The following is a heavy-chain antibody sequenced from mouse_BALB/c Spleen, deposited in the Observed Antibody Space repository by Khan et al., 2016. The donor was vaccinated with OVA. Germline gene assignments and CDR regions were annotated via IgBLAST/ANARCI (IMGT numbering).Heavy chain of an antibody. Sequence: EVQLQESGPGLVKPSQSLSLTCTVTGYSITSGYAWNWIRQFPGNKLEWMGYISYSGVTSYTPSLKSRISITRDTSKNQFFLQLNSVTTEDTATYDCARGNYYGYDFDCWGQGTTLTVSS. V-gene: IGHV3-2*02. CDR1: GYSITSGYA. J-gene: IGHJ2*01. D-gene: IGHD1-2*01. CDR3: ARGNYYGYDFDC. CDR2: ISYSGVT.